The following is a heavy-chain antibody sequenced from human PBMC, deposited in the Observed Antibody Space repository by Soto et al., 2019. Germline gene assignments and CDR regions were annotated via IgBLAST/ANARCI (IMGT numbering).Heavy chain of an antibody. D-gene: IGHD3-3*01. CDR2: ISAYNGNT. CDR1: GYTFTSYG. J-gene: IGHJ4*02. Sequence: GASVKVSCKASGYTFTSYGISWVRQAPGQGLEWMGWISAYNGNTNYAQKLQGRVTMTTDTSTSTAYMELRSLRSDDTAVYYCAVGLYYDFWSGYSADIGYWGQGTLVTVSS. V-gene: IGHV1-18*01. CDR3: AVGLYYDFWSGYSADIGY.